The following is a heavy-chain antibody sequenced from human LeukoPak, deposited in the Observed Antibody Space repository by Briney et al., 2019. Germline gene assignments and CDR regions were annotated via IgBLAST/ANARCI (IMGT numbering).Heavy chain of an antibody. CDR1: GFTFSSYG. D-gene: IGHD7-27*01. V-gene: IGHV3-33*01. CDR2: IWYDGTNK. Sequence: GESLRLSCAASGFTFSSYGMYWVRQAPGKGLEGVAVIWYDGTNKYYADSVKGRFTISRDNSKNTLYLQMNSLRAEDTAVYYCARSWGSAVTFSWFDPWGQGTLVTVSS. J-gene: IGHJ5*02. CDR3: ARSWGSAVTFSWFDP.